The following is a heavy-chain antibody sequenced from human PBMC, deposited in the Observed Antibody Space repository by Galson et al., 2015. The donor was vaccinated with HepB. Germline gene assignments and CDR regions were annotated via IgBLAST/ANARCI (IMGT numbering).Heavy chain of an antibody. Sequence: SLRLSCAASGFTFSSYAMHWVRQAPGKGLEWVAVISYDGSNKYYADSVKGRFTISRDNSKNTLYLQMNSLRAEDTAVYYCARAQLRFFDYWGQGTLVTVSS. J-gene: IGHJ4*02. V-gene: IGHV3-30-3*01. CDR2: ISYDGSNK. CDR1: GFTFSSYA. CDR3: ARAQLRFFDY. D-gene: IGHD5-12*01.